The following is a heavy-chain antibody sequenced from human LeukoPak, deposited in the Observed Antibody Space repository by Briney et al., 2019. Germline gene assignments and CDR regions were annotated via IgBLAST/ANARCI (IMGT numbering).Heavy chain of an antibody. CDR3: AKDRVRGNYFDY. D-gene: IGHD3-10*01. CDR1: GFTFSSYG. J-gene: IGHJ4*02. Sequence: GGSLRLSCGASGFTFSSYGMHWVRQAPGKGLEWVAFIRYDGSNKYYADSVKGRFTISRDNSKNTLYLQMNSLRAEDTAVYYCAKDRVRGNYFDYWGQGTLVTVSS. CDR2: IRYDGSNK. V-gene: IGHV3-30*02.